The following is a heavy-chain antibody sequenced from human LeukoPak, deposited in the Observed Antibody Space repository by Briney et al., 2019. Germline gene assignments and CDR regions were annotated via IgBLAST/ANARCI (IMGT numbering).Heavy chain of an antibody. CDR3: AHSLLPNYYGSGSYFHH. CDR2: IYWNDDK. V-gene: IGHV2-5*01. J-gene: IGHJ1*01. CDR1: GFSLSTRGVG. Sequence: ESGPTLVNPTQTLTLTCTFSGFSLSTRGVGVGWIRQPPGKALEWLTLIYWNDDKRYSPSLKSRLSITKDTSKDQVVLTLTNMDPADTATYYCAHSLLPNYYGSGSYFHHWGQGTLVTVSS. D-gene: IGHD3-10*01.